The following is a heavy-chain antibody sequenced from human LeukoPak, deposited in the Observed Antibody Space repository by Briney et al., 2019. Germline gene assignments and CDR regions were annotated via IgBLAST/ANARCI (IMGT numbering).Heavy chain of an antibody. CDR3: AREALTFDWLPPGMDV. Sequence: GGSLRLSCAASGFTFSDYYMSWIRQAPGKGLEWVSYISSSGSTIYYADSVKGRFTISRDNAKNSLYLQMNSLRAEDTAVYYCAREALTFDWLPPGMDVWGKGTTVTISS. CDR2: ISSSGSTI. V-gene: IGHV3-11*01. D-gene: IGHD3-9*01. CDR1: GFTFSDYY. J-gene: IGHJ6*04.